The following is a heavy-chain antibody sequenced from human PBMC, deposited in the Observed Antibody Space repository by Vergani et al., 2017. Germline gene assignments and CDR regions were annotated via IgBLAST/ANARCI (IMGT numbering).Heavy chain of an antibody. CDR3: ASITRAPTRRNPPPDY. Sequence: QVQLQEWGAGLLKTSETLSLTCGVSGGSFSDYYWSWIRQAPGMGLEWIGEVNHGGSTNYNPSLKSRVSISVDTSKNQLSLQLTSVTAADSALYFCASITRAPTRRNPPPDYWGQEILVTVSS. J-gene: IGHJ4*02. V-gene: IGHV4-34*01. CDR2: VNHGGST. CDR1: GGSFSDYY.